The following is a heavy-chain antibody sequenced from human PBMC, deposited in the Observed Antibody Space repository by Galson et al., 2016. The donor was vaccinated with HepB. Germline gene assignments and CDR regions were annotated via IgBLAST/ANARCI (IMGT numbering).Heavy chain of an antibody. Sequence: SLRLSCAASGFTFGGYSMSWVRQAPGKGLQWVSYISSSSSTIYYADSVKGRFTISRDNAKNSLYLQMNSLRAEDTAVYYCTATNDYAWGSYRAPFDYWGQGTLVTVSS. CDR1: GFTFGGYS. J-gene: IGHJ4*02. CDR2: ISSSSSTI. CDR3: TATNDYAWGSYRAPFDY. D-gene: IGHD3-16*02. V-gene: IGHV3-48*01.